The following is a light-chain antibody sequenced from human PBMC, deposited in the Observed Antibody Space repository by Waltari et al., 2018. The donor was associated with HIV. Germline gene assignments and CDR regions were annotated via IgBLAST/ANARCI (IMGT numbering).Light chain of an antibody. CDR3: QQYQSWPRT. Sequence: DIVMTQSPGTLSVSPGERATLSWYQQRPSQSPRLLIYAASTRATDTPPRFSGSGSETDFTLTIGSLQSEDFAIYFCQQYQSWPRTFGQGTKVEIK. J-gene: IGKJ4*01. V-gene: IGKV3D-15*01. CDR2: AAS.